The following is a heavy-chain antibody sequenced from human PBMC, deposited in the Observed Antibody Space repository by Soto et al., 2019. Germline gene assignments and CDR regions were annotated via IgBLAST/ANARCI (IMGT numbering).Heavy chain of an antibody. CDR1: GFTFSDYY. Sequence: QVQLVESGGALVKPGGSLRLSCVTSGFTFSDYYISWLRQAPGKGPECLSYISFNNNTIYYDDSVRGRFTISRDNAKNSVFLQMNRLRVEDTAVYYCARHLGRIEAARFDYWGRATLVTVSS. J-gene: IGHJ4*02. V-gene: IGHV3-11*01. D-gene: IGHD2-15*01. CDR2: ISFNNNTI. CDR3: ARHLGRIEAARFDY.